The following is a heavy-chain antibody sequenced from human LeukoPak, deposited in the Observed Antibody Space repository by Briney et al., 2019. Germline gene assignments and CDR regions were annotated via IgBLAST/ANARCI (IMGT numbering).Heavy chain of an antibody. CDR3: VRLRRNNDRSGYYYYYDY. V-gene: IGHV3-21*01. D-gene: IGHD3-22*01. J-gene: IGHJ4*02. CDR1: GYTFSDFS. Sequence: GGSLTLSCAASGYTFSDFSVNWVRQAPGKGLEWVSSISVRSNYRYYADSVRGRFTISRDDARHSLFLQMNRLRAEDTAVYFCVRLRRNNDRSGYYYYYDYWGQGTLVTVSS. CDR2: ISVRSNYR.